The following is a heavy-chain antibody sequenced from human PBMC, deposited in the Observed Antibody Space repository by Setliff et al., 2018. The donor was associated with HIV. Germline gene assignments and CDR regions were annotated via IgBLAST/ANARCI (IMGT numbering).Heavy chain of an antibody. CDR2: IYYSGST. CDR1: GGSISSYY. CDR3: ARHKSQPYYFDY. J-gene: IGHJ4*03. Sequence: LSLTCTVSGGSISSYYWSWIRQPPGKGLEWIGYIYYSGSTNYNPSLKSRVTISVDTSKNQFSLKLSSVTAADTAVYYCARHKSQPYYFDYWGQGTMVTVSS. V-gene: IGHV4-59*08.